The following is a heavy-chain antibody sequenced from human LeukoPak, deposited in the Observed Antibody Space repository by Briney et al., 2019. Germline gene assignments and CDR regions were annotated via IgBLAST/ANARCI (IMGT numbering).Heavy chain of an antibody. CDR3: ARVAVAGPTGWFDS. CDR1: GFALRSYT. J-gene: IGHJ5*01. D-gene: IGHD6-19*01. V-gene: IGHV3-21*01. Sequence: GGSLRLSCAASGFALRSYTVTWVRQAPGKGLEWVSSISSTSAYIYYAESVKGRFSISRDNVDNVVHLQMSSLRNEDAAFYYCARVAVAGPTGWFDSWGQGTLVTVSS. CDR2: ISSTSAYI.